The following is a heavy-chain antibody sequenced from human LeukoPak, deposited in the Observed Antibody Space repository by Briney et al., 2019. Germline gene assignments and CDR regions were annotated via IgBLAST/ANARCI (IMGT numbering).Heavy chain of an antibody. CDR3: ARSHRGYSYGSYY. CDR1: GGSISSGGYY. V-gene: IGHV4-31*03. Sequence: SQTLSLTCTVSGGSISSGGYYWSWIRQPPGKGLEWIGYIYYSGSTYYNPSLKSRVTISVDTSKNQFSLKLSSVTAADTAVYYCARSHRGYSYGSYYWGQGTLVTVSS. CDR2: IYYSGST. D-gene: IGHD5-18*01. J-gene: IGHJ4*02.